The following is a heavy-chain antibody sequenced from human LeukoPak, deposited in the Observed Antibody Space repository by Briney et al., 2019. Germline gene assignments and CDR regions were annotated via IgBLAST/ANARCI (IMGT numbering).Heavy chain of an antibody. Sequence: PSETLSLTCIVSGGSISSGSHYWGWIRQPPGKGLEWIGYIYYSGGPKYNPSLKSRVTVSVDTSKNQFYLNLSSLTAADTAVYYCARHVGKWGFDFWGQGTLVTVSS. CDR2: IYYSGGP. CDR1: GGSISSGSHY. V-gene: IGHV4-61*05. D-gene: IGHD3-16*01. J-gene: IGHJ4*02. CDR3: ARHVGKWGFDF.